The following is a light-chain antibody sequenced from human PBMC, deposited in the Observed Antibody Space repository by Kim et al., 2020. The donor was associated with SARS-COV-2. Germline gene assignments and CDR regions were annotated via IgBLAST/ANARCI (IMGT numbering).Light chain of an antibody. CDR3: SAWDTSLGAWV. CDR1: SNNVGNQG. CDR2: RNN. Sequence: QAGLTQPSSVSKGLRQTATLTCTGNSNNVGNQGATWLQQHQGHPPKLLSYRNNNRPSGISERLSASRSGNTASLTIAGLQPEDEADYYCSAWDTSLGAWVFGGGTQLTVL. J-gene: IGLJ3*02. V-gene: IGLV10-54*01.